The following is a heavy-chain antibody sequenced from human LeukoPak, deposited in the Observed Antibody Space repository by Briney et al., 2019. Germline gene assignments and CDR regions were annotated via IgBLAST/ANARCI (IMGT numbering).Heavy chain of an antibody. CDR2: IYYSGSP. D-gene: IGHD6-6*01. CDR3: ARGAARNPYYFVY. Sequence: SESLSLTCTLSGGSTTIHSTSWVRQPPEGGRGWGGYIYYSGSPNYNPSLKSRVTISVDTSKNQCSLKLSSVTAADTAVYYCARGAARNPYYFVYWGEGALVTVSS. V-gene: IGHV4-59*11. CDR1: GGSTTIHS. J-gene: IGHJ4*02.